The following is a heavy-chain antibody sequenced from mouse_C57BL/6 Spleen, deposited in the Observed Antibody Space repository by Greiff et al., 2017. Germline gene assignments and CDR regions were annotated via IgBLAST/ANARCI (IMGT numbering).Heavy chain of an antibody. D-gene: IGHD2-2*01. CDR2: IYPGDGDT. Sequence: QVQLKQSGAELVKPGASVKISCKASGYAFSSYWMNWVKQRPGKGLEWIGQIYPGDGDTNYNGKFKGKATLTADKSSSTAYMQLSSLTSEDSAVYFCARSAGYDGAWFAYWGQGTLVTVSA. J-gene: IGHJ3*01. CDR1: GYAFSSYW. CDR3: ARSAGYDGAWFAY. V-gene: IGHV1-80*01.